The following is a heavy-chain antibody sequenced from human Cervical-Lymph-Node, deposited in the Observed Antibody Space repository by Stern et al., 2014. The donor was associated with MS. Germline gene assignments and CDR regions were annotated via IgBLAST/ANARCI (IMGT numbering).Heavy chain of an antibody. CDR2: ISYDGSNK. D-gene: IGHD3-16*01. V-gene: IGHV3-30*18. J-gene: IGHJ6*02. CDR1: GFTFSSYG. Sequence: VQLVESGGGVVQPGRSLRLSCTASGFTFSSYGMHWVRQAPGKGLEWVAVISYDGSNKYYADSVKGRFTISRDNSKNTLYLQMNSLRAEDTAVYYCAKSSLYDYYYYYGMDVWGQGTTVTVSS. CDR3: AKSSLYDYYYYYGMDV.